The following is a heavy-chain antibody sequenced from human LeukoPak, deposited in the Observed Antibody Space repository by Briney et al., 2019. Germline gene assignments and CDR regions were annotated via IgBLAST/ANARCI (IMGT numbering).Heavy chain of an antibody. CDR2: IKEDGSKK. Sequence: GGSLRLSCGASGFTLSSYWMTWVRQAPGKGLGWVANIKEDGSKKYYVESVRGRFTISRDNAENSLYLQMNSLRAEDTAVYYCARTVYDLRGQSLVPGLDYWGQGTLVTVSS. J-gene: IGHJ4*02. CDR1: GFTLSSYW. CDR3: ARTVYDLRGQSLVPGLDY. V-gene: IGHV3-7*01. D-gene: IGHD6-19*01.